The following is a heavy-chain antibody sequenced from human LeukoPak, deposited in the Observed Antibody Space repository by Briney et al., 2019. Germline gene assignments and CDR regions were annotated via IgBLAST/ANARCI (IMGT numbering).Heavy chain of an antibody. D-gene: IGHD3-10*01. V-gene: IGHV1-24*01. CDR1: GYTLTELS. Sequence: ASVKVSCKVSGYTLTELSMHWVRQAPGKELEWMGGFDPEDGETIYAQKFQGRVTMTEDTSTDTAYMELSSLRSEDTAVYYCATASGLWFGELFFDYWGQGTLVTVSS. CDR3: ATASGLWFGELFFDY. CDR2: FDPEDGET. J-gene: IGHJ4*02.